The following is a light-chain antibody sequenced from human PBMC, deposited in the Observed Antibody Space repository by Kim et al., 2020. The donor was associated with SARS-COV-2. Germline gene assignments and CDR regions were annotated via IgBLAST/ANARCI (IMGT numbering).Light chain of an antibody. CDR3: NSRDSSGHHWV. J-gene: IGLJ3*02. CDR2: GKT. V-gene: IGLV3-19*01. CDR1: SLRSYY. Sequence: SSELTQDPAVSVALGQTVRITCQGDSLRSYYANWYQQKPGQAPVLVIYGKTNRPSGIPDRFSGSSSGNTASLTITGAQAEEEADYHCNSRDSSGHHWVFGGGTQLTVL.